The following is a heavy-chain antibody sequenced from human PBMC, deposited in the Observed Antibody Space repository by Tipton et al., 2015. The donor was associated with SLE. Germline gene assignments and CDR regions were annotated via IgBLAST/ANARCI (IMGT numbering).Heavy chain of an antibody. J-gene: IGHJ4*02. D-gene: IGHD6-19*01. CDR2: LSHSGTT. CDR3: AEYTGWAFDY. Sequence: TLSLTCTVSGGSISSYYWSWIRQPPGKGLESIAYLSHSGTTNYNPSLKSRVTLSIDTSQNQFSLKLSSVTAADTAVYYCAEYTGWAFDYWGQGVLVTVSS. CDR1: GGSISSYY. V-gene: IGHV4-59*01.